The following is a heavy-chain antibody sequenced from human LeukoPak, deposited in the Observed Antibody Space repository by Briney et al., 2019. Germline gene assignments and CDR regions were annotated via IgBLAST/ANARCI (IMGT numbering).Heavy chain of an antibody. Sequence: GGSLRLSCAASRFAFSSYSMNWVRQAPGKGLEWVSSISSSSSYIYYADSVKGRFTISRDNAKNSLYLQMNSLRVEDTAVYYCARRGYCSGGSCPHFDHYYYMDVWGKGTTVTISS. CDR3: ARRGYCSGGSCPHFDHYYYMDV. CDR1: RFAFSSYS. CDR2: ISSSSSYI. V-gene: IGHV3-21*04. D-gene: IGHD2-15*01. J-gene: IGHJ6*03.